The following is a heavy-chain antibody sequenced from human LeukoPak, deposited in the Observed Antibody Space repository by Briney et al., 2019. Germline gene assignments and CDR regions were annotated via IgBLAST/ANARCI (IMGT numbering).Heavy chain of an antibody. V-gene: IGHV3-23*01. CDR3: AKVLNYYGSGYFDY. D-gene: IGHD3-10*01. CDR1: GFVFSNHG. CDR2: ISGSGGST. Sequence: GGSLRLSCAASGFVFSNHGLSWVRQAPGKGLEWVSAISGSGGSTHYADSVKGRFTISRDNSKNTLYLQMNSLRAEDTAVYYCAKVLNYYGSGYFDYWGQGTLVTVSS. J-gene: IGHJ4*02.